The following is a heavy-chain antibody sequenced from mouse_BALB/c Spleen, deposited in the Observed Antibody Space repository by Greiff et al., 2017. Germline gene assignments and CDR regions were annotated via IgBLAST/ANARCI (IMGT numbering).Heavy chain of an antibody. CDR2: IWAGGST. D-gene: IGHD2-10*01. J-gene: IGHJ4*01. V-gene: IGHV2-9*02. Sequence: VQRVESGPGLVAPSQSLSITCTVSGFSLTSYGVHWVRQPPGKGLEWLGVIWAGGSTNYNSALMSRLSISKDNSKSQVFLKMNSLQTDDTAMYYCARVSYYGNYEGNYYAMDYWGQGTSVTVSS. CDR3: ARVSYYGNYEGNYYAMDY. CDR1: GFSLTSYG.